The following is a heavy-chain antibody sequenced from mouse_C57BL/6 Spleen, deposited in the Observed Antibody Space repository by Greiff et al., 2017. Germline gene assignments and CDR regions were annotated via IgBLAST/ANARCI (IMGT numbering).Heavy chain of an antibody. J-gene: IGHJ2*01. CDR1: GYTFTSYW. CDR3: ARKSQCITTVGNYFDY. V-gene: IGHV1-69*01. D-gene: IGHD1-1*01. CDR2: IDPSDSYT. Sequence: QVQLQQPGAELVMPGASVTLSCKASGYTFTSYWMHWVKQRPGPGLEWIGEIDPSDSYTTYNQKFKGQSTLTVDKSSSTAYMQLSSLTAEDSAVYYCARKSQCITTVGNYFDYWGQGTTLTVSS.